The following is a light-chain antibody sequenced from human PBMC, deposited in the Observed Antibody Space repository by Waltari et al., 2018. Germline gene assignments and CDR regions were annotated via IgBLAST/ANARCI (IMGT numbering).Light chain of an antibody. CDR2: DAS. CDR3: QQFDNLVYT. CDR1: HDISNY. V-gene: IGKV1-33*01. J-gene: IGKJ2*01. Sequence: DIQMTQSPSSLSASVGYRITITCQASHDISNYLNWYQQKPGKAPKLLIYDASNLETGVPSRFSGSGSGTDFSFTISSLQPEDIATYYCQQFDNLVYTFGQGTKLEIK.